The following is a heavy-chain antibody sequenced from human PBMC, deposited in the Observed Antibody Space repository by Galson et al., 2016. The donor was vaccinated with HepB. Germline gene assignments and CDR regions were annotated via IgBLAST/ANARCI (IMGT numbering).Heavy chain of an antibody. CDR3: AHGGISNYVFVY. Sequence: SLRLSCAASGFTFSSYSMNWVRQAPGKGLEWVSSISSSSSYIYYADSVKGRFSISRDNAKNSLYLQMNSLRAEDTAVYYCAHGGISNYVFVYWGQGTLVTVSS. CDR1: GFTFSSYS. CDR2: ISSSSSYI. J-gene: IGHJ4*02. D-gene: IGHD4-11*01. V-gene: IGHV3-21*01.